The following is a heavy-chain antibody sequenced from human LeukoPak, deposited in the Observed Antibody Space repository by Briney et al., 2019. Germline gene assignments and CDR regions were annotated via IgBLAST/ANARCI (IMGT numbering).Heavy chain of an antibody. Sequence: PGGSLRLSCAVSGFTFSSYAMNWVRQAPGKGLEWVSAISGSGGSTYYADSVKGRFTISRDKSKNTLYLQMNSLRAEDTAVYYCAKASGSYFDYWGQGTLVTVSS. D-gene: IGHD1-26*01. CDR1: GFTFSSYA. V-gene: IGHV3-23*01. CDR2: ISGSGGST. J-gene: IGHJ4*02. CDR3: AKASGSYFDY.